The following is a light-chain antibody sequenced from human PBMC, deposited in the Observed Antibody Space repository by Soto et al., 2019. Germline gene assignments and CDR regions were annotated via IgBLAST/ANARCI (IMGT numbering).Light chain of an antibody. CDR3: QQYGSSPLFS. J-gene: IGKJ2*01. CDR2: GAS. CDR1: QSVSSSN. V-gene: IGKV3-20*01. Sequence: EIVLTQSPGTLSLSPGERATLSCRASQSVSSSNLAWYQQKPGQAPRLLIYGASSRATGIPDRFSGSGSGTDFTLTISRLEPEVFAVYYCQQYGSSPLFSFGQGTKLVIK.